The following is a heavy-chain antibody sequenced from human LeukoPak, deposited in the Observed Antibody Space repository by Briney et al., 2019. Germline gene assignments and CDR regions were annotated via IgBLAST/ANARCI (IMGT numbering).Heavy chain of an antibody. J-gene: IGHJ4*02. Sequence: GGSLRLSCAASGFTFSSYSMNWVRQAPGKGLEWVSSISSSSSYIYYADSVKGRFTISRDNSKNTLYLQMNSLRAEDTAVYYCAKKPRPYSGSYSFWYFDYWGQGTLVTVSS. CDR3: AKKPRPYSGSYSFWYFDY. V-gene: IGHV3-21*04. CDR1: GFTFSSYS. CDR2: ISSSSSYI. D-gene: IGHD1-26*01.